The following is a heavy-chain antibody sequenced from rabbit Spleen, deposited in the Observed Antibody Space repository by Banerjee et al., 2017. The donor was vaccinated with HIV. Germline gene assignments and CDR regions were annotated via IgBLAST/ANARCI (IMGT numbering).Heavy chain of an antibody. J-gene: IGHJ6*01. CDR3: ARDTSTSFSTYGMDL. CDR2: IDPVFGVT. Sequence: HLVESGGGLVQPGGSLKLSCKASGFDFSTYYMSWVRQAPGKGLEWIGYIDPVFGVTVYANWVNGRFTISRDNAQNTLYLQLNSLTAADTATYFCARDTSTSFSTYGMDLWGPGTLVTVS. V-gene: IGHV1S7*01. D-gene: IGHD1-1*01. CDR1: GFDFSTYY.